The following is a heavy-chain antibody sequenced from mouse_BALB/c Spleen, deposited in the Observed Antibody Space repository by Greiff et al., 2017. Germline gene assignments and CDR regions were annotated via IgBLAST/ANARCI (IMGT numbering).Heavy chain of an antibody. Sequence: EVKLQESGPGLVKPSQSLSLTCTVTGYSITSDYAWNWIRQFPGNKLEWMGYISYSGSTSYNPSLKSRISITRDTSKNQFFLQLNSVTTEDTATYYCARDGYDAMDYWGQGTSVTVSS. D-gene: IGHD1-2*01. CDR3: ARDGYDAMDY. CDR2: ISYSGST. CDR1: GYSITSDYA. J-gene: IGHJ4*01. V-gene: IGHV3-2*02.